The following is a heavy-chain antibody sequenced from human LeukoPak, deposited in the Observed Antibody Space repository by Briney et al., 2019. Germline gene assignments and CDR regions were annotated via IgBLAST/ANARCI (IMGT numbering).Heavy chain of an antibody. Sequence: GGSLRLSCAASGFTFSSYAMSWVRQAPGKGLEWVSGISGSGDNTYYADSVKGRFTISRDNSKNTLYVQVNSLGTEDTAAYYCAKGSSYDSSGSFYFDYWGQGTLVTAPS. CDR1: GFTFSSYA. D-gene: IGHD3-22*01. V-gene: IGHV3-23*01. J-gene: IGHJ4*02. CDR2: ISGSGDNT. CDR3: AKGSSYDSSGSFYFDY.